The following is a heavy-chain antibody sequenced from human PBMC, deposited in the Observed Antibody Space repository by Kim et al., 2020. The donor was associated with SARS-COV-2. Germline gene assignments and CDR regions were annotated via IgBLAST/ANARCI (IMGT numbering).Heavy chain of an antibody. V-gene: IGHV1-3*01. J-gene: IGHJ4*02. CDR3: ALGRYGSGSYWVFYY. Sequence: ASVKVSCKASGYTFTSYAMHWVRQAPGQRLEWMGWINAGNGNTKYSQKFQGRVTITRDTSASTAYMELSSLRSEDTAVYYCALGRYGSGSYWVFYYWGQGTLVTVSS. CDR2: INAGNGNT. CDR1: GYTFTSYA. D-gene: IGHD3-10*01.